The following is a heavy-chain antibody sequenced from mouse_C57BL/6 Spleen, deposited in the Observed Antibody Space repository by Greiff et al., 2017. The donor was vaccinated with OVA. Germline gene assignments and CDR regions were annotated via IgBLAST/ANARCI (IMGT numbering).Heavy chain of an antibody. V-gene: IGHV5-9-1*02. CDR2: ISSGGDYI. Sequence: EVKLVESGEGLVKPGGSLKLSCAASGFTFSSYAMSWVRQTPEKRLEWVAYISSGGDYIYYADTVKGRFTISRDNAMNTLYLQMSSLKSEDTARYYCTRDRGNAYAMDDWGQGTSVTVSS. CDR1: GFTFSSYA. J-gene: IGHJ4*01. D-gene: IGHD2-1*01. CDR3: TRDRGNAYAMDD.